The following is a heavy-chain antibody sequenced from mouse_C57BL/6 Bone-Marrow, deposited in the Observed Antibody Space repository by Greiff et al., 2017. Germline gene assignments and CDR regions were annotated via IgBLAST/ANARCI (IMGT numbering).Heavy chain of an antibody. V-gene: IGHV2-2*01. D-gene: IGHD2-4*01. CDR2: IWSGGST. Sequence: QVQLQQSGPGLVQPSQSLSITCTVSGFSLTSYGVHWVRQSPGKGLEWLGVIWSGGSTVYNAAFISRLSISKDNSKSQVFFKMNSLQADDTAIYYCANYDYDVSFAYWGKGTLVTVSA. CDR1: GFSLTSYG. CDR3: ANYDYDVSFAY. J-gene: IGHJ3*01.